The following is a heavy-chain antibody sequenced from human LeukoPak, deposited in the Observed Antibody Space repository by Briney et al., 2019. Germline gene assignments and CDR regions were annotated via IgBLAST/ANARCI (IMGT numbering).Heavy chain of an antibody. J-gene: IGHJ4*02. CDR3: ARLAPSGSYPYYFDY. Sequence: GGSLRLSFAASGFTFNSYGMHWVRQAPGKGLEWVAVISYDGSNKYYAVSVKGRFTISRDNSKNTLYLQMNSLRAEDTAVYYCARLAPSGSYPYYFDYWGQGTLVTVSS. CDR1: GFTFNSYG. D-gene: IGHD1-26*01. CDR2: ISYDGSNK. V-gene: IGHV3-30*03.